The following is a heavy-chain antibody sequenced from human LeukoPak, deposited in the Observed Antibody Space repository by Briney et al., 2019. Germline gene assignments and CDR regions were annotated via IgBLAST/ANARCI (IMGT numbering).Heavy chain of an antibody. Sequence: GGSLRLSCAASGFPFSSYEMTWVRQAPGKGPEWVSYISASGSTIYSGDSVKGRFTISRDNAKNALYLQMNSLRVEDTAVYYCARGLSGTFDNWGQGTLVTVSS. CDR2: ISASGSTI. D-gene: IGHD1-26*01. J-gene: IGHJ4*02. V-gene: IGHV3-48*03. CDR3: ARGLSGTFDN. CDR1: GFPFSSYE.